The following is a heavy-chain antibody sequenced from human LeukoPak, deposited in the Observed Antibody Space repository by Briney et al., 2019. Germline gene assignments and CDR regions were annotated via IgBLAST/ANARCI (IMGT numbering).Heavy chain of an antibody. CDR3: ASLVVVDYYYYYYMDV. CDR2: IYQSGST. V-gene: IGHV4-38-2*01. CDR1: GYSISSGYY. D-gene: IGHD3-22*01. J-gene: IGHJ6*03. Sequence: SETLSLTCAVSGYSISSGYYWGWIRQPPGKGLEWSGSIYQSGSTYYNPSLKSRVTISVDTSKNQFSLKLSSVTAADTAVYHCASLVVVDYYYYYYMDVWGKGTTVTVSS.